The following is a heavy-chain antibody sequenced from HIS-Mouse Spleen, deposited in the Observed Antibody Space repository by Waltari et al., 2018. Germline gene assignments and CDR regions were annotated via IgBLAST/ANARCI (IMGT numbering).Heavy chain of an antibody. Sequence: QLQLQESGPGLVKPSETLSLTCTVSGGSISSSSYYWGWIRQRPGKGQVWIGSIYYSGSTYYNPSLKIRVTISGDTSRTQFSLRLSSMTAADTAVYYCAREIPYSSSWYGWYFDLWGRGTLVTVSS. CDR1: GGSISSSSYY. D-gene: IGHD6-13*01. V-gene: IGHV4-39*07. J-gene: IGHJ2*01. CDR2: IYYSGST. CDR3: AREIPYSSSWYGWYFDL.